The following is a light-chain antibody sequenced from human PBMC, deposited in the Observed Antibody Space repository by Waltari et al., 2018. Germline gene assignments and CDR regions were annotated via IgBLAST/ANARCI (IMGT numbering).Light chain of an antibody. CDR3: QQSFSTPNT. J-gene: IGKJ2*01. V-gene: IGKV1-39*01. Sequence: DIQMTQSPSSLSASVGDRVTITCRASQSITSYLNWYQRKPGTAPNLLIYDASSLQSGVPSRFSGSGSGTDFTLTISSLQPEDFATYYCQQSFSTPNTFGQGTKVEIK. CDR2: DAS. CDR1: QSITSY.